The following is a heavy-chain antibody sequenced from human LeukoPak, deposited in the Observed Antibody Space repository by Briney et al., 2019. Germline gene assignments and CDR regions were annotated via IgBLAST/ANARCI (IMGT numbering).Heavy chain of an antibody. Sequence: ASVKVSCKASGYTFSSYYMQLVRQAPGQGLEWMGIINPSGGSTNYAQKFQGRVTMTTDTSTSTVYMELSSLRSEDTAVYYCARVGLINTYYDILTGSQGYFDYWGQGTLVTVSS. J-gene: IGHJ4*02. CDR1: GYTFSSYY. D-gene: IGHD3-9*01. V-gene: IGHV1-46*01. CDR3: ARVGLINTYYDILTGSQGYFDY. CDR2: INPSGGST.